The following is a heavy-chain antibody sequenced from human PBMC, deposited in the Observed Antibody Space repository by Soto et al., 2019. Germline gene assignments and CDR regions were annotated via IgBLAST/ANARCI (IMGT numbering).Heavy chain of an antibody. CDR2: IGTAGDT. CDR1: GFTFSSYD. D-gene: IGHD1-1*01. V-gene: IGHV3-13*01. J-gene: IGHJ6*03. CDR3: ARNGAGTTQIYYYYMDV. Sequence: GGSLRLSCAASGFTFSSYDMHWVRQATGKGLEWVSAIGTAGDTYYPGSVKGRFTISRENAKNSLYLQMNSLRAGDTAVYYCARNGAGTTQIYYYYMDVWGKGTTVTVSS.